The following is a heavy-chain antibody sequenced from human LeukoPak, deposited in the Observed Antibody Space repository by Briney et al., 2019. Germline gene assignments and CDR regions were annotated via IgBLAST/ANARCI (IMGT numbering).Heavy chain of an antibody. D-gene: IGHD3-3*01. CDR1: GGSISSYY. V-gene: IGHV4-59*01. CDR2: IYYSGST. CDR3: ARDQSPLTYYDFWSGYPSLQGFDP. Sequence: PSETLSLTCTVSGGSISSYYWSWIRQPPGKGLEWIGYIYYSGSTNYNPSLKSRVTISVDTSKNQFSLKLSSVTAADTAVYYCARDQSPLTYYDFWSGYPSLQGFDPWGQGTLVTVSS. J-gene: IGHJ5*02.